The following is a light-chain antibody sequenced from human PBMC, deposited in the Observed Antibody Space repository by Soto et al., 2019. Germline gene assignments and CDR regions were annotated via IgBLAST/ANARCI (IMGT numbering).Light chain of an antibody. V-gene: IGKV1-5*01. J-gene: IGKJ4*01. Sequence: DIQMTQSPSTLSASVGDRVTITCRASQSVTSRLAWYQQKPGKAPKLLIYGAPNLESGVPSRFSGSGSGTEFTLTISSLQPDDFATYYCQQYNSYSLTFGGGTTVEIK. CDR3: QQYNSYSLT. CDR1: QSVTSR. CDR2: GAP.